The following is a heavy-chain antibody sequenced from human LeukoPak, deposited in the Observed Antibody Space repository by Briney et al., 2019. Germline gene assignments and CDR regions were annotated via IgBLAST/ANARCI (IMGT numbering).Heavy chain of an antibody. CDR1: GFTFTGYA. V-gene: IGHV3-23*01. Sequence: PGGSLGLSCAASGFTFTGYAMSWVRQAPGKGLEWVSAISGSGNTYYADSVKGRFTISRDNSKNTLTLQMNSLRADDTAVYYCAKDRNPPPQYDSSGFPLTWGQGTLVTVSS. D-gene: IGHD3-22*01. CDR2: ISGSGNT. J-gene: IGHJ5*02. CDR3: AKDRNPPPQYDSSGFPLT.